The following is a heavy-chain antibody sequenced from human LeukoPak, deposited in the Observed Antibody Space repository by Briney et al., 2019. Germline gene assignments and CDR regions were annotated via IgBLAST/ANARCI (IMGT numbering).Heavy chain of an antibody. J-gene: IGHJ4*02. CDR2: VDPEDGET. Sequence: RASVKISCKVSGYTFTDYYMHWVQQAPGKGLEWMGLVDPEDGETIYAEKFQGRVTITADTSTDTAYMELSSLRSEDTAVYYCARDMVTFGGFIVHHYWGQGTLVTVSS. CDR1: GYTFTDYY. V-gene: IGHV1-69-2*01. CDR3: ARDMVTFGGFIVHHY. D-gene: IGHD3-16*02.